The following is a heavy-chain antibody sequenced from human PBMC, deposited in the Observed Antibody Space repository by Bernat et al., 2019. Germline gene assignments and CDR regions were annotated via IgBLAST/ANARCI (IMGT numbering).Heavy chain of an antibody. J-gene: IGHJ4*02. CDR1: GGSISSSSYY. CDR3: ARWINGCPGDD. V-gene: IGHV4-39*01. D-gene: IGHD5-24*01. Sequence: QLQLQESGPGLVKPSETLSLTCTVSGGSISSSSYYWGWIRQPPGKGLEWIGSIYYRGNTYYSPSLKSRVTISVDTSTTQFSLRLNSVTAADTAVYYCARWINGCPGDDWGEGTLVTVSS. CDR2: IYYRGNT.